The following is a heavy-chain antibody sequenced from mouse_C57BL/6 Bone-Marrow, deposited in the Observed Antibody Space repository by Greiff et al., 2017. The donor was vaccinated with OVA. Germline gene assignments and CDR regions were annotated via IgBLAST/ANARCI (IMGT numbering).Heavy chain of an antibody. D-gene: IGHD1-1*01. J-gene: IGHJ1*03. Sequence: EVQGVESGGGLVQPGESLKLSCESNEYEFPSHDMSWVRKTPEKRLELVAAINSDGGSTYYPDTMERRFIISRDNTKKTLYLQMSSLRSEDTALYYCARHPSYYGSSYWYFDVWGTGTTVTVSS. V-gene: IGHV5-2*01. CDR3: ARHPSYYGSSYWYFDV. CDR1: EYEFPSHD. CDR2: INSDGGST.